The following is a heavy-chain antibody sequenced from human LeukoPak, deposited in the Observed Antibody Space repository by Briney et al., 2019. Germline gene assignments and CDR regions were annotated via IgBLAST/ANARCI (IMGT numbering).Heavy chain of an antibody. D-gene: IGHD1-26*01. V-gene: IGHV4-39*07. J-gene: IGHJ4*02. Sequence: SETLSLTCTVSGDSISSSNSHWSWIRQPPGKGLEWIGSMWFGATTSYDPSLKSRVTISIDPSKNQFSLKLSSVTAADTALYYCARGRRGSYFQDYWGQGTLVTVSS. CDR2: MWFGATT. CDR1: GDSISSSNSH. CDR3: ARGRRGSYFQDY.